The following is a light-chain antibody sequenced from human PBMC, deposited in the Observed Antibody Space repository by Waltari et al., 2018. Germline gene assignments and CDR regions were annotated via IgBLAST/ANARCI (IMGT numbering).Light chain of an antibody. CDR3: CSYAGRGTYV. CDR1: TGAVGHYDL. J-gene: IGLJ1*01. CDR2: EVI. Sequence: QSALTQPASVSGTPGQSITITRPRPTGAVGHYDLVSWHPPHPGKAPKLLIFEVIKRPSGVSSRFSGSKSGNTASLTISGLQAEDEADYYCCSYAGRGTYVFGSGTKVTV. V-gene: IGLV2-23*02.